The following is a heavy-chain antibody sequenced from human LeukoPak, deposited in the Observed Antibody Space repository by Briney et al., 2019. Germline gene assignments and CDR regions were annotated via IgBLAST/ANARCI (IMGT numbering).Heavy chain of an antibody. V-gene: IGHV3-11*01. CDR2: ISSSGSTI. J-gene: IGHJ4*02. D-gene: IGHD4-17*01. CDR3: ARVPVTVTTYFDY. CDR1: GFTFSDYY. Sequence: PGGSLRLSCAASGFTFSDYYMSWIRQAPGKGLEWVSYISSSGSTIYYADSVKGRFTISRDSAKNSLYLQMNSLRAEDTAVYYCARVPVTVTTYFDYWGQGTLVTVSS.